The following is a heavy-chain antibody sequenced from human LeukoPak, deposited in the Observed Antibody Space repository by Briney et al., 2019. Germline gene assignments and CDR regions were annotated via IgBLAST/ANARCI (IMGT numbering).Heavy chain of an antibody. CDR2: IRYDGSNK. CDR3: ARDRVRGVIESDRAFDI. Sequence: GSLRLSCAASGFTFSSYGMHWVRQAPGKGLEWVAFIRYDGSNKYYADSVKGRFTISRDNSKNTLYLQMNSLRAEDTAVYYCARDRVRGVIESDRAFDIWGQGTMVTVSS. J-gene: IGHJ3*02. V-gene: IGHV3-30*02. CDR1: GFTFSSYG. D-gene: IGHD3-10*01.